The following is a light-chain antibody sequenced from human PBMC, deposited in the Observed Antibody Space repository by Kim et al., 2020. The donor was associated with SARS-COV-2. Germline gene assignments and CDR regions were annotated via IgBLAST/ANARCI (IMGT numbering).Light chain of an antibody. CDR3: QVWDDNSDHLWV. J-gene: IGLJ3*02. V-gene: IGLV3-21*04. CDR2: YDS. CDR1: NIGSKS. Sequence: SYELTQPPSVSVAPGKTARISCGENNIGSKSVHWYQQKPGQAPLLVIYYDSDRPSGIPERFSGSNSENTATLTISRVGAGDEADYYCQVWDDNSDHLWVFGGGTKVTVL.